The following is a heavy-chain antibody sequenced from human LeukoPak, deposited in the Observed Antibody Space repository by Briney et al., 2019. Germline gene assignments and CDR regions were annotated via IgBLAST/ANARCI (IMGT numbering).Heavy chain of an antibody. CDR3: ARDRVGSGWPRPYYFEV. Sequence: ASVKVSCKASGYTLTGYYLHWVRQAPGQGLEWMGWINPNTGATHSAQKFQGRITMTRDSSISTAYMGLSRLRSDDTAVYYCARDRVGSGWPRPYYFEVWGQGTPVTVSS. D-gene: IGHD6-19*01. J-gene: IGHJ4*02. CDR1: GYTLTGYY. CDR2: INPNTGAT. V-gene: IGHV1-2*02.